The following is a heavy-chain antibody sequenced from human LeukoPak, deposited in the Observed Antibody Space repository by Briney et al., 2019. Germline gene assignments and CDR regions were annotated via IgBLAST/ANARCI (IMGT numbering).Heavy chain of an antibody. J-gene: IGHJ3*02. Sequence: GRSLRLSCAASGFTFDDYAMHWVRQAPGKGLEWVSGISWNSGSIGYADSVKGRFTISRDNAKNSLYLQMNSLRAEDTALYYCAKGNHSGSDAFDIWGQGTMVTVSS. V-gene: IGHV3-9*01. D-gene: IGHD6-19*01. CDR2: ISWNSGSI. CDR3: AKGNHSGSDAFDI. CDR1: GFTFDDYA.